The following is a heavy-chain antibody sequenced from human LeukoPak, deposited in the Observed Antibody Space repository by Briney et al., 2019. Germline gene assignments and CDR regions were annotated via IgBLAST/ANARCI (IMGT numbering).Heavy chain of an antibody. J-gene: IGHJ4*02. CDR1: GFTFSSYA. CDR2: ISGSGGST. D-gene: IGHD3-9*01. V-gene: IGHV3-23*01. CDR3: AKDERFFDWLLSTYYFDS. Sequence: GGSLRLSCAASGFTFSSYAMSWVRQAPGKGLEWVSAISGSGGSTYYADSVKGRFTISRDNSKNTLYLQMNSLRAEDTAVYYCAKDERFFDWLLSTYYFDSWGQGTLVTVSS.